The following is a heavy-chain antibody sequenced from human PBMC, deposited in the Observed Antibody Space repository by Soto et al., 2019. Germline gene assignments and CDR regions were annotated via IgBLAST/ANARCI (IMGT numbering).Heavy chain of an antibody. D-gene: IGHD3-10*01. Sequence: QVQLVQSGAEVKKPGASVKVSCKASGYTFTSYGINWVRQAPGQGHEWIGWVDPHSDNTGYAQKFRDRVTLTRDTSISTVYMELSSLRSEDTAVYYCANYRTISPEAFNIWGQGTMVTVSS. CDR2: VDPHSDNT. CDR1: GYTFTSYG. J-gene: IGHJ3*02. CDR3: ANYRTISPEAFNI. V-gene: IGHV1-8*01.